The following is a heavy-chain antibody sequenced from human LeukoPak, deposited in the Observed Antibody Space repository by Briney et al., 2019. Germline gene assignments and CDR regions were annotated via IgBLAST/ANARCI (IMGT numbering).Heavy chain of an antibody. V-gene: IGHV4-4*07. J-gene: IGHJ3*02. CDR3: ARDDDFWSGQVFDI. CDR2: IYTSGST. CDR1: GGSISSYY. D-gene: IGHD3-3*01. Sequence: SETLSLTCTVSGGSISSYYWSWIRQPAGKGLEWIGRIYTSGSTNYNPSLKSRATMSVDTSKNQFSLKLSSVTAADTAVYYCARDDDFWSGQVFDIWGQGTMVTVSS.